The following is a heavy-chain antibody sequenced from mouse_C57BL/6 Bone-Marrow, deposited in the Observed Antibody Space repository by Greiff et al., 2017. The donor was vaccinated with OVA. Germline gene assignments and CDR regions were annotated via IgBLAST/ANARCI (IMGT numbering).Heavy chain of an antibody. CDR1: GFTFSDYG. J-gene: IGHJ4*01. CDR3: ARWHDYYYYAMDY. V-gene: IGHV5-15*01. CDR2: ISNLAYSI. Sequence: EVKLVESGGGLVQPGGSLKLSCAASGFTFSDYGMAWVRQAPRKGPEWVAFISNLAYSIYYADTVTGRFTISSENAKNTLYLEMSSLRSEDTAMYYCARWHDYYYYAMDYWGQGTSVTVSS. D-gene: IGHD2-4*01.